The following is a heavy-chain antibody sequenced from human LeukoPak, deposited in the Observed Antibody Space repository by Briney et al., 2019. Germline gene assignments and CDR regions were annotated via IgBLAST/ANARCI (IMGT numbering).Heavy chain of an antibody. CDR1: GFTFSSYA. CDR2: ISGSGGST. CDR3: AKTRYSSPSGYFDY. V-gene: IGHV3-23*01. Sequence: PGGSLRLSCAASGFTFSSYAMSWVRQAPGKGLEWVSAISGSGGSTYYADSVKGRFTISRDNSKNTLYLQMDSLRAEDTAVYYCAKTRYSSPSGYFDYWGQGTLVTVSS. J-gene: IGHJ4*02. D-gene: IGHD6-13*01.